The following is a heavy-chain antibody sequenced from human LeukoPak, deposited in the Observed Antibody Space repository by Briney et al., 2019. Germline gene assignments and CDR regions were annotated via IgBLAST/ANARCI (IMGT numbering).Heavy chain of an antibody. CDR2: IRYEGSDTYYGSDE. J-gene: IGHJ4*02. V-gene: IGHV3-30*02. CDR3: AEDFDY. CDR1: GFSFSSYG. Sequence: GGSLRLSCAASGFSFSSYGMHWVRQAPGKGLEWVAFIRYEGSDTYYGSDEYYGDSVKGRFTIYRDNSKNMRHLQMNSLRGENPAVYYCAEDFDYWGQGTLVTVSS.